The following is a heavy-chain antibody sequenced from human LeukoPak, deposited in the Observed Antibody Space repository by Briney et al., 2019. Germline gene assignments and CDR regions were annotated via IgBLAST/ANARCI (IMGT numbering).Heavy chain of an antibody. Sequence: SVKVSCKASGGTFSSYAISWVRQAPGQGLEWTGGIIPIFGTANYAQKFQGRVTITADESTSTAYMELSSLRSEDTAVYYCARGRGYSRPFDYWGQGTLVTVSS. D-gene: IGHD5-18*01. CDR1: GGTFSSYA. CDR3: ARGRGYSRPFDY. V-gene: IGHV1-69*13. CDR2: IIPIFGTA. J-gene: IGHJ4*02.